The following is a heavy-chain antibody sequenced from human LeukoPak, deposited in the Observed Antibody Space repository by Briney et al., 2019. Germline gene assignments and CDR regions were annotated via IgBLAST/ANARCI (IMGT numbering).Heavy chain of an antibody. CDR3: ARGHSSGWYEGAFDY. Sequence: SETLSLTCAVYGGSFSGYYWSWIRQPPGKGLEWIGEINHSGSTNYNPFLKSRVTISVDTSKNQFSLKLSSVTAADTAVYYCARGHSSGWYEGAFDYWGQGTLVTVSS. J-gene: IGHJ4*02. CDR2: INHSGST. D-gene: IGHD6-19*01. CDR1: GGSFSGYY. V-gene: IGHV4-34*01.